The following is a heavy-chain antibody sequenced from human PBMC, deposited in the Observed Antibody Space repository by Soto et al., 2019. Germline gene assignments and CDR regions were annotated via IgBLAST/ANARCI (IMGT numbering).Heavy chain of an antibody. CDR2: IYYSGST. Sequence: SETLSLTCTVSGGSISSSSYYWGWIRQPPGKGLEWIGSIYYSGSTYYNPSLKSRATISVDTSKNQFSLKLSSVTAADTAVYYCARPYGDYVEYFDYWGQGTLVTVSS. CDR3: ARPYGDYVEYFDY. V-gene: IGHV4-39*01. J-gene: IGHJ4*02. CDR1: GGSISSSSYY. D-gene: IGHD4-17*01.